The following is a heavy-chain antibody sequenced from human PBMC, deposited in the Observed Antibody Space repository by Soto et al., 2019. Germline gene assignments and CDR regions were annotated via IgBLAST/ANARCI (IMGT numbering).Heavy chain of an antibody. J-gene: IGHJ4*02. CDR1: GFTFSSYG. Sequence: QVQLVESGGGVVQPGRSLRLSCAASGFTFSSYGMHWVRQAPGKGLEWVAVISYDGSNKYYADSVKGRFTISRDNSKNTLYLQMNSLRDEDTAVYYCAKDQDEESSGNDYWGQGTLVNVSS. D-gene: IGHD6-19*01. V-gene: IGHV3-30*18. CDR3: AKDQDEESSGNDY. CDR2: ISYDGSNK.